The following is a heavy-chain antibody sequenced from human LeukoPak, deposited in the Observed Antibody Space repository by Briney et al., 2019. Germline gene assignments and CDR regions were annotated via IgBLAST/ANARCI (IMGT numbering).Heavy chain of an antibody. CDR1: GGTFSSYA. CDR3: ARGLGVGAWGNYFDY. V-gene: IGHV1-69*13. CDR2: IIPIFGTA. D-gene: IGHD1-26*01. J-gene: IGHJ4*02. Sequence: ASVKVSCKASGGTFSSYAISWVRQAPGQGLEWMGVIIPIFGTANYAQKFQGRVTITADESTSTAYMELSSLRSEDTAVYYCARGLGVGAWGNYFDYWGQGTLVTVSS.